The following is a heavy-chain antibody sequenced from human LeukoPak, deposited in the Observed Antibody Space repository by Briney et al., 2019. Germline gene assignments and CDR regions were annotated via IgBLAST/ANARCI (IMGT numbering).Heavy chain of an antibody. CDR2: IYTSGST. V-gene: IGHV4-61*02. CDR3: ARGSRYSSSWDYFDH. J-gene: IGHJ4*02. D-gene: IGHD6-13*01. Sequence: SETLSLTCTVSGGSISSGSYYWSWIRQPAGKGLEWIGRIYTSGSTNYNPSLKSRVTISVDTSKNQFSLKLSSVTAADTAVYYCARGSRYSSSWDYFDHWGQGTLVTVSS. CDR1: GGSISSGSYY.